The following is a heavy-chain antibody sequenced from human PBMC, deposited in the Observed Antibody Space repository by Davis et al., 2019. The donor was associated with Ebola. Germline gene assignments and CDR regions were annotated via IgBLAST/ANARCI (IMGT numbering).Heavy chain of an antibody. D-gene: IGHD1-26*01. CDR3: ARTHGVGANSFDY. CDR1: GYSFTSYW. Sequence: PGGSLRLSCKGSGYSFTSYWIGWVRQMPGKGLEWMGIIYPGDSDTRYSPSFQGQVTISADKSISTAYLQWSSLKASDTAMYYCARTHGVGANSFDYWGQGTLVTVSS. V-gene: IGHV5-51*01. J-gene: IGHJ4*02. CDR2: IYPGDSDT.